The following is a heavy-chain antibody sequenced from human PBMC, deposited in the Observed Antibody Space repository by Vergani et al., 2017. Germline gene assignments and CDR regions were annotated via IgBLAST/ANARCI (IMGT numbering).Heavy chain of an antibody. Sequence: QLQLQESGSGLVKPSQTLSLTCAVSGGSISSGGYSWSWIRQPPGKGLEWIGYIYHSGSTYYNPSLKSRVTISVDRSKNQFSLKLSSVTAADTAVYYCAREVDYYDSSGYYWDYWGQGTLVTVSS. J-gene: IGHJ4*02. CDR2: IYHSGST. V-gene: IGHV4-30-2*01. CDR3: AREVDYYDSSGYYWDY. CDR1: GGSISSGGYS. D-gene: IGHD3-22*01.